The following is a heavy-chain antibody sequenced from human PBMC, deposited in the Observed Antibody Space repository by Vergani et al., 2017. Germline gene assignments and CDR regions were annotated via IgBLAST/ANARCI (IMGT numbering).Heavy chain of an antibody. CDR2: ISSSSSYI. V-gene: IGHV3-21*01. Sequence: EVQLVESGGGLVKPGGSLRLSCAASGFTFSSYSMNWVRQAPGKGLEWVSSISSSSSYIYYADSVKGRFTISRDNAKNSLYLQMNSLRAEDTAVYYCARETIAAAGTYYFDYWGQGTLVTVSS. D-gene: IGHD6-13*01. J-gene: IGHJ4*02. CDR3: ARETIAAAGTYYFDY. CDR1: GFTFSSYS.